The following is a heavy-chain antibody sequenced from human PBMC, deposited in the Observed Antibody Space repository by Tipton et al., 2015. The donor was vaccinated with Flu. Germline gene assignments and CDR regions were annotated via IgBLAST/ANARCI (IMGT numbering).Heavy chain of an antibody. V-gene: IGHV3-43D*04. Sequence: AASGFTFDDYAMHWVRQAPGKGLEWVSLISRNGDTTYYADSVKGRFTISRDDDKDSLHLQMNSLRPEDTALYHCAKDVQSGPSGFSGMDVWGQGTTVPVSS. CDR3: AKDVQSGPSGFSGMDV. CDR2: ISRNGDTT. CDR1: GFTFDDYA. J-gene: IGHJ6*02. D-gene: IGHD3-10*01.